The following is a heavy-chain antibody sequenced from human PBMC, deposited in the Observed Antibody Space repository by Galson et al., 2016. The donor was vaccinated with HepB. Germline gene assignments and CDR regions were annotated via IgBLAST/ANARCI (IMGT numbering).Heavy chain of an antibody. CDR2: ISYDGNKE. D-gene: IGHD2-21*02. V-gene: IGHV3-30*18. J-gene: IGHJ6*02. CDR1: GFTFSLYG. CDR3: AKGFEVVVTEGMDV. Sequence: SLRLSCAASGFTFSLYGMHWVRQAPGKGLEWVAVISYDGNKESHADAVKGRFTISRDNSKNTVFLQMNGLSAEDTAVYYCAKGFEVVVTEGMDVWGQGTTVTVSS.